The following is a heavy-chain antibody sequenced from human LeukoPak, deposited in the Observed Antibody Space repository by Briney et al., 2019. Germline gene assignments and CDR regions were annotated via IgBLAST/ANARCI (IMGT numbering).Heavy chain of an antibody. CDR3: ARDPTLAYSGGDCYRAYYYGMDV. CDR2: IYSGGST. Sequence: GGSLRLSCAASGFTVSSNYMSWVRQAPGKGLEWVSVIYSGGSTYYADSVKGRFTISRDNSKNTLYLQMNSLRAEDTAVYYCARDPTLAYSGGDCYRAYYYGMDVWGQGTTVTVSS. V-gene: IGHV3-66*01. J-gene: IGHJ6*02. CDR1: GFTVSSNY. D-gene: IGHD2-21*02.